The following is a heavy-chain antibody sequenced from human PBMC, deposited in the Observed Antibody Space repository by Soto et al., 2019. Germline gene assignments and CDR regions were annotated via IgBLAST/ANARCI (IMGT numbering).Heavy chain of an antibody. V-gene: IGHV1-46*01. D-gene: IGHD3-22*01. Sequence: GASVKVSCKASGYTFTSYYIHWVRQAPGQGLEWMGVINPSGGTSTSAQKFQGRVTMTTDTSTSTASLELSSLRSEDTAVYYCARSLRKGPAYYYDSSGYYPLRFDIWGQGTMVTVS. CDR3: ARSLRKGPAYYYDSSGYYPLRFDI. J-gene: IGHJ3*02. CDR2: INPSGGTS. CDR1: GYTFTSYY.